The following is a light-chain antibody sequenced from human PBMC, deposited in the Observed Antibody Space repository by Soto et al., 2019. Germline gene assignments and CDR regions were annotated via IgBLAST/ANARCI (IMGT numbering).Light chain of an antibody. CDR1: QSVGTS. CDR2: PAS. J-gene: IGKJ1*01. CDR3: QHYYNWPPT. Sequence: EIVMTQSPATLSVSPGERATLSCRASQSVGTSLAWYQQKPGQAPRLLIYPASARATGIPARFSGSGSGTEFTLTISSLQSEDFAIYYCQHYYNWPPTFAQGTRVEIK. V-gene: IGKV3-15*01.